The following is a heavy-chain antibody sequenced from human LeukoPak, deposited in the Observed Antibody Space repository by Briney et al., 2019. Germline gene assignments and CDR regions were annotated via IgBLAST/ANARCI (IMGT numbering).Heavy chain of an antibody. CDR3: TTSDISGIAPAPFDS. V-gene: IGHV3-49*04. CDR2: IRSKAYGGTT. CDR1: GFTFGDYA. J-gene: IGHJ4*02. Sequence: PGGSLRLSCTASGFTFGDYAMNWVRQAPGKGLEWVGFIRSKAYGGTTEYAASVRGRFTISRDDSKSITYLQMNSLKTEDTAVYYCTTSDISGIAPAPFDSWGQGTLVTVSS. D-gene: IGHD3-10*01.